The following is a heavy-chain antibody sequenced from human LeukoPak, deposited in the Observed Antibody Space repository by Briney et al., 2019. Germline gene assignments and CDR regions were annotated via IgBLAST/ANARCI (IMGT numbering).Heavy chain of an antibody. D-gene: IGHD2-2*01. V-gene: IGHV3-30*18. CDR1: GFTFSSYG. CDR2: ISPDGSYK. CDR3: AKGPGYCSSISCRAYDYYYGMDV. J-gene: IGHJ6*02. Sequence: PGGSLRLSCAASGFTFSSYGIHWVRQAPGKGLEWVAVISPDGSYKYYVDSVKGRFTISRDNSKNTLYLQMNSLRAEDTAVYYCAKGPGYCSSISCRAYDYYYGMDVWGQGTTVTVSS.